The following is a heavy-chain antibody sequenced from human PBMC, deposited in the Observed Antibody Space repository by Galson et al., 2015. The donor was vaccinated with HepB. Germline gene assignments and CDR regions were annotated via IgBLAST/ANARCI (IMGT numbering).Heavy chain of an antibody. Sequence: SLRLSCAASGFTFSRYSLNWVRQAPGKGLEWVSSLSSGSTYIYYANSARGRFTTSRDDAKNVLYLQLNSLRAEDSAMYYCARNPDIVSPVLRVLNDYWGQGTLVTVSS. CDR3: ARNPDIVSPVLRVLNDY. CDR2: LSSGSTYI. V-gene: IGHV3-21*01. CDR1: GFTFSRYS. J-gene: IGHJ4*02. D-gene: IGHD3-9*01.